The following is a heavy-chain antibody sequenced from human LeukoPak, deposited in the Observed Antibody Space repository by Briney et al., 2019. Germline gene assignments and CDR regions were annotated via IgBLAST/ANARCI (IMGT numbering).Heavy chain of an antibody. V-gene: IGHV1-69*13. J-gene: IGHJ5*02. Sequence: SVKVSFKASGGTFSSYAISWVRQAPGQGLEWMGGIIPIFGTANYAQKFQGRVTITADESTSTAYMELSSLRSEDTAVYYCAREVENWFDPWAREFWSPSPQ. CDR2: IIPIFGTA. CDR3: AREVENWFDP. CDR1: GGTFSSYA.